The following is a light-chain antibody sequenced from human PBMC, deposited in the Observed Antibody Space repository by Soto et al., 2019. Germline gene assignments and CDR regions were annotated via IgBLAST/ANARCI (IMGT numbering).Light chain of an antibody. V-gene: IGKV1-39*01. CDR3: QQSYSTPWT. Sequence: DIQMTQSPSSLSASVGDRVTITCRASQSISSYLNWYQQKPGKAPKLLIYAASSLQGGVPSRFSGSGSGTDFTLTISSLQPEDFPTYYCQQSYSTPWTFGQGTKVEIK. CDR1: QSISSY. CDR2: AAS. J-gene: IGKJ1*01.